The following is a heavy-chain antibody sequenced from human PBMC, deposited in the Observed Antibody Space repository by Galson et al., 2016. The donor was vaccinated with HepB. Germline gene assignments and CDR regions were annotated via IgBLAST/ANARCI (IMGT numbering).Heavy chain of an antibody. CDR1: GFTFSTYT. Sequence: SLRLSCAASGFTFSTYTMNWVRQAPGKGLEWVSSISGTRNYIKYADSVKGRFTISRDNAMNSLYLQMNSLRAEDTAVYYFATLAATPHGDYWGKGTLVTVSS. CDR3: ATLAATPHGDY. D-gene: IGHD2-15*01. CDR2: ISGTRNYI. J-gene: IGHJ4*02. V-gene: IGHV3-21*01.